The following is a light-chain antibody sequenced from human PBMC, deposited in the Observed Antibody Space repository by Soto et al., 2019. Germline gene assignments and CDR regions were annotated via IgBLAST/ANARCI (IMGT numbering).Light chain of an antibody. V-gene: IGLV2-18*01. CDR1: SSDVGDYEH. CDR3: GLFTSSATWV. Sequence: QSALTQPPSVSGSPGQSVTISCTVTSSDVGDYEHVSWYQLAPGTAPKLLISDVINLPSGVPDRFSGSKSGNTPSLTISGLQAEDEADYYCGLFTSSATWVFGGGTKLTVL. J-gene: IGLJ3*02. CDR2: DVI.